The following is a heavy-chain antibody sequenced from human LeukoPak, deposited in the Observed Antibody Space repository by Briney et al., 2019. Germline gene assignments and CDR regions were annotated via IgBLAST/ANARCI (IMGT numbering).Heavy chain of an antibody. V-gene: IGHV1-8*01. CDR2: MHPNSGNT. CDR3: ARGLDRIYYYYGMDV. D-gene: IGHD2/OR15-2a*01. Sequence: GASVKVSCKASGYTFTSYDINWVRQATGQGLEWMGWMHPNSGNTGYAQKFQGRVTMTRNTSISTAYMELSSLRSEDTAVYYCARGLDRIYYYYGMDVWGQGTTVTVSS. CDR1: GYTFTSYD. J-gene: IGHJ6*02.